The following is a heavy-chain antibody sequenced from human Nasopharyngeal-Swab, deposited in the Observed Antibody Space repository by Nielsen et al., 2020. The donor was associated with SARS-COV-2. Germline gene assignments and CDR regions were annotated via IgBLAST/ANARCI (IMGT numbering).Heavy chain of an antibody. CDR3: ARIAGRGSIYYYYMDV. D-gene: IGHD1-26*01. V-gene: IGHV3-21*01. Sequence: GESLKISCAGSGFSFNTYSMIWVRQVPGEGLEWVSSISGSGSYVYYADSVKGRFTISKDSAKNSLYLQMNSLRAEDTAVYFCARIAGRGSIYYYYMDVWGTWTTVTVS. CDR1: GFSFNTYS. J-gene: IGHJ6*03. CDR2: ISGSGSYV.